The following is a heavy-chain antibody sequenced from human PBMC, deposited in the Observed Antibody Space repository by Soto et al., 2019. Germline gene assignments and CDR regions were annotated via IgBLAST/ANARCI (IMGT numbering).Heavy chain of an antibody. D-gene: IGHD1-26*01. V-gene: IGHV3-30*18. J-gene: IGHJ4*02. CDR1: GFTFSSYG. CDR2: ISYDGSNK. CDR3: AKDPSGSYTAPFDPNFDY. Sequence: GGSLRLSCAASGFTFSSYGMRWVRQAPGKXLEWVAVISYDGSNKYYAGSVKGRFTISRDNSKNTLYLQMNSLRAEDTAVYYCAKDPSGSYTAPFDPNFDYWGQGTLVTVSS.